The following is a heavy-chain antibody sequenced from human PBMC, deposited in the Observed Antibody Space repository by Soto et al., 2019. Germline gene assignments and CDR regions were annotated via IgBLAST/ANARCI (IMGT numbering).Heavy chain of an antibody. V-gene: IGHV1-2*04. CDR3: ARDSTTGNHYYYYGMDV. CDR1: GYTFTGYY. D-gene: IGHD1-1*01. CDR2: INPNSGGT. Sequence: ASVKVSCKASGYTFTGYYMHWVRQAPGQGLEWMGWINPNSGGTNYAQRFQGWVTMTRDTSISTAYMELSRLRSDDTAVYYCARDSTTGNHYYYYGMDVWGQGTTVTVSS. J-gene: IGHJ6*02.